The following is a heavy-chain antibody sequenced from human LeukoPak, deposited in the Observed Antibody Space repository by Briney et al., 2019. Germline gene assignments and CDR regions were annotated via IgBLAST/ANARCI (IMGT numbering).Heavy chain of an antibody. CDR1: GYTFTGYY. V-gene: IGHV1-2*02. J-gene: IGHJ4*02. D-gene: IGHD6-13*01. CDR3: ARAWTPYGSSWYYFDY. Sequence: VASVKVSCKASGYTFTGYYMHWVRQAPGQGLEWMGWINPNSGGTNYAQKFQGRVTMTRDTSISTAYMELSRLRSDDTAVYYCARAWTPYGSSWYYFDYWGQGTLVTVSS. CDR2: INPNSGGT.